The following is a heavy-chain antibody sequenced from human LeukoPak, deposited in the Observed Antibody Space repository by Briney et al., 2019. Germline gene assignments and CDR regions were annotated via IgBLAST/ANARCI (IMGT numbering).Heavy chain of an antibody. Sequence: ASVKVSCKVSGYTLTELSMHWVRQAPGKGLEWMGGFDPEDGETIYAQKFQGRVTMTEDTSTDTAYMELSSLRSEDTAVYYCATGPPDYDHRPFAFDYWGQGTLVTVSS. V-gene: IGHV1-24*01. CDR1: GYTLTELS. CDR2: FDPEDGET. CDR3: ATGPPDYDHRPFAFDY. J-gene: IGHJ4*02. D-gene: IGHD4/OR15-4a*01.